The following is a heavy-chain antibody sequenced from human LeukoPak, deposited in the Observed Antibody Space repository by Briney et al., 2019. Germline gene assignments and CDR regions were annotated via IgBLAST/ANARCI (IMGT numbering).Heavy chain of an antibody. CDR3: ARDRRDGYHSGMDV. Sequence: SETLSLTCAVSGGSISSGGYSWSWIRQPPGKGLEWIGYIYHSGSTYYNPSLKSRVTISVDRSKNQFSLKLSSVTAADTAVYYCARDRRDGYHSGMDVWGQGTTVTVSS. CDR1: GGSISSGGYS. J-gene: IGHJ6*02. CDR2: IYHSGST. V-gene: IGHV4-30-2*01. D-gene: IGHD5-24*01.